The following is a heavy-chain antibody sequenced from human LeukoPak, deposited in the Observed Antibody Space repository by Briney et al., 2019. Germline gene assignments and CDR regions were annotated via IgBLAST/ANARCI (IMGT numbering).Heavy chain of an antibody. D-gene: IGHD6-19*01. CDR2: ISSNGGST. CDR1: GFTFSSYA. V-gene: IGHV3-64D*09. J-gene: IGHJ4*02. Sequence: PGGSLRLSCSASGFTFSSYALHWVRQAPGKGLESVSAISSNGGSTSYADSVKGRFTISRDNSKNTLYLQMSSLRAEDTAVYYCVKDWGRGWYRFDCWGQRTLVTVSS. CDR3: VKDWGRGWYRFDC.